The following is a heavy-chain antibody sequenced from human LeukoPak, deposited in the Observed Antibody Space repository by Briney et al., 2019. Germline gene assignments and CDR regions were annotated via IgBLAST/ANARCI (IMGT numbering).Heavy chain of an antibody. D-gene: IGHD3-22*01. Sequence: PGGSLRLSCTDSGFMFRTYWMTWVRQAPGKGLEWVANIKQDGSEKYYVDSVKGRFTISRDNAKNSLYLQMNSLRAEDTAVYYCARGFDSRFFNYWGQGTLVTVSS. CDR3: ARGFDSRFFNY. CDR1: GFMFRTYW. J-gene: IGHJ4*02. V-gene: IGHV3-7*01. CDR2: IKQDGSEK.